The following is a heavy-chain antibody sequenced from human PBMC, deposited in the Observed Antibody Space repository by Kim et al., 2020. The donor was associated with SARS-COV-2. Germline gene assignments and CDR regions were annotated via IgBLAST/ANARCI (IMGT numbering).Heavy chain of an antibody. CDR1: GFTFSSYD. D-gene: IGHD1-26*01. Sequence: GGSLRLSCAASGFTFSSYDMHWVRQATGKGLEWVSAIGTAGDTYYPGSVKGRFTISRENAKNSLYLQMNSLRAGDTAVYYCARGFMESGSYYYYYYYMDVWGTGTPVTVSS. CDR3: ARGFMESGSYYYYYYYMDV. J-gene: IGHJ6*03. V-gene: IGHV3-13*01. CDR2: IGTAGDT.